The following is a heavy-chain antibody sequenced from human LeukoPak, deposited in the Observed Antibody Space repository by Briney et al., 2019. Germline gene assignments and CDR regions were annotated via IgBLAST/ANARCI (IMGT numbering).Heavy chain of an antibody. D-gene: IGHD6-13*01. J-gene: IGHJ6*02. CDR2: IRSSGNYI. Sequence: TVGSLRLSCAASGFTFSSYTMNWVRQAPGKGLEWVSSIRSSGNYIFYADSVRGRFTISRDNAKNSLDLQMSSLRAEDTAVYYCARDKAGKFLYNYYGMDVWGQGTTVTVSS. CDR3: ARDKAGKFLYNYYGMDV. CDR1: GFTFSSYT. V-gene: IGHV3-21*01.